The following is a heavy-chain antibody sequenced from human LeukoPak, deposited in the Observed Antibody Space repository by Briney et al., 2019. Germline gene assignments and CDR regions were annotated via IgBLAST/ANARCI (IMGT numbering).Heavy chain of an antibody. V-gene: IGHV1-2*02. CDR3: ARRRVYSSGWYWFDP. CDR2: INPNSGGT. D-gene: IGHD6-19*01. J-gene: IGHJ5*02. Sequence: XHWVRQAPGQGLEWMGWINPNSGGTNYAQKFQGRVTMTRDTSISTAYMELSRLRSDDTAVYYCARRRVYSSGWYWFDPWGQGTLVTVSS.